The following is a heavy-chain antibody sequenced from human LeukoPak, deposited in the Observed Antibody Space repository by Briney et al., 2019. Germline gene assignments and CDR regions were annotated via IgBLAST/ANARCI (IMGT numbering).Heavy chain of an antibody. CDR1: GFTFSNYW. J-gene: IGHJ4*02. CDR2: IKQDGSAK. CDR3: ARKDTLDY. Sequence: PGGSLRLSCAASGFTFSNYWISWVRQAPGKGLEWVANIKQDGSAKYYVDSVKGRFTISRDNAKNSLYLQMNSLRAEDTAVYYCARKDTLDYWGQGTLVTVSS. D-gene: IGHD2-15*01. V-gene: IGHV3-7*03.